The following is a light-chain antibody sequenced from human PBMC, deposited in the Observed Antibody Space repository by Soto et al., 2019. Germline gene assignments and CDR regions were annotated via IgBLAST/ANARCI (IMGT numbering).Light chain of an antibody. V-gene: IGLV6-57*01. J-gene: IGLJ3*02. CDR3: QSYDSNNQGV. Sequence: NFMLTQPHSVSESPGKTVTISCTRSSGSIASNYVQWYQQRPGSSPTTVIYEDNQTPSGVPDRFSGSIDSSSNSASLTISGLKTGDEADYYCQSYDSNNQGVFGGGTKLTVL. CDR1: SGSIASNY. CDR2: EDN.